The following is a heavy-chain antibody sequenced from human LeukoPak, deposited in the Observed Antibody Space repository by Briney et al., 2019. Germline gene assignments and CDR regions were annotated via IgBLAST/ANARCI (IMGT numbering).Heavy chain of an antibody. Sequence: GGSLRLSCAASGFTFSSYAMSWVRQAPGKGLEWVSAISGSGGGTYYADSVKGRFTISRDNSKNTLYLQMNSLRAEDTAVYYCAKRGYQLLGDYYYYYYMDVWGKGTTVTVSS. J-gene: IGHJ6*03. D-gene: IGHD2-2*01. CDR3: AKRGYQLLGDYYYYYYMDV. V-gene: IGHV3-23*01. CDR2: ISGSGGGT. CDR1: GFTFSSYA.